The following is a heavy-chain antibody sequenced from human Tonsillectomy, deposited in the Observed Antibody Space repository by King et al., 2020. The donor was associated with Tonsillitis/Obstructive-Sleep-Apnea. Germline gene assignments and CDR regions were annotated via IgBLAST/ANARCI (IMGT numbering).Heavy chain of an antibody. J-gene: IGHJ6*02. CDR3: ARGPDYDFLTGDHYYYYYGMDV. CDR2: IHHSGST. CDR1: GGSFSYYY. D-gene: IGHD3-9*01. Sequence: VQLQQWGAGLLKPSETLSLTCTLYGGSFSYYYWNWIRQSPGKGLEWIGEIHHSGSTNYNPSLKSRITISVDTSENQFSLMLSSVTAADTAVYYCARGPDYDFLTGDHYYYYYGMDVWGQGTTVTVSS. V-gene: IGHV4-34*01.